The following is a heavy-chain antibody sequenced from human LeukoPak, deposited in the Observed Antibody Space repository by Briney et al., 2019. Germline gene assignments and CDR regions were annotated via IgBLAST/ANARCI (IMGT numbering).Heavy chain of an antibody. D-gene: IGHD2-21*01. V-gene: IGHV3-21*01. CDR3: AREVIGGNSA. CDR1: GFTFSSCG. CDR2: IGPTGTDR. Sequence: GGSLRLSCAASGFTFSSCGFNWVRQAPGKGLEWVSSIGPTGTDRYYADSVRGRFTISRDNAKNSLYLQMNSLRAEDTAVYYCAREVIGGNSAWGQGTLVTVSS. J-gene: IGHJ4*02.